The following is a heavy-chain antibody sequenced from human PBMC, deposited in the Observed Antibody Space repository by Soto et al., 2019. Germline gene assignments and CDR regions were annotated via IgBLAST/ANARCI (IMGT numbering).Heavy chain of an antibody. CDR2: ISAYNGNT. J-gene: IGHJ3*02. D-gene: IGHD3-22*01. CDR1: GYTFTSYG. V-gene: IGHV1-18*01. Sequence: ASVKVSCKASGYTFTSYGISWVRQAPGQGLEWMGWISAYNGNTNYAQKLQGRVTMTTDTSTSTAYMELRSLRSDDTAVYYCARQSSGYYSYDAFDICGEGTMVTVSS. CDR3: ARQSSGYYSYDAFDI.